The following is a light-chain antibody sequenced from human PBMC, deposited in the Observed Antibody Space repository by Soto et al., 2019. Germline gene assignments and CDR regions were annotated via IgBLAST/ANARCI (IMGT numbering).Light chain of an antibody. Sequence: QSVLPQPASVSGSPGQSITISCSGTSSDVGSYSHVAWYQQFPGKTPKLIIYEVTYRPSGVSHRFSASKSGNTASLTISGLQAGDEADYYCISYTGSSTSYVFGTGTKVTVL. V-gene: IGLV2-14*01. J-gene: IGLJ1*01. CDR3: ISYTGSSTSYV. CDR2: EVT. CDR1: SSDVGSYSH.